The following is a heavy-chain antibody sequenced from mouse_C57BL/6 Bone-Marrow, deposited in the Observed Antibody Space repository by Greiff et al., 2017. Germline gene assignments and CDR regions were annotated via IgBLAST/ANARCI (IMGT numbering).Heavy chain of an antibody. CDR2: IRSKSNNYAT. V-gene: IGHV10-1*01. D-gene: IGHD2-1*01. CDR3: VRHDGNYDFDY. CDR1: GFSFNTYA. J-gene: IGHJ2*01. Sequence: EVQLVESGGGLVQPKGSLKLSCAASGFSFNTYAMNWVRQAPGKGLEWVARIRSKSNNYATYYADSVKDRFTISRDDSESMLYLQMNNLKTEDTAMYYCVRHDGNYDFDYWGQGTTLTVSS.